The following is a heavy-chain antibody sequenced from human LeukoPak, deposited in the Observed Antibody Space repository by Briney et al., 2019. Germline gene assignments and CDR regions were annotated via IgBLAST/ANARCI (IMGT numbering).Heavy chain of an antibody. CDR3: AKDTPDYYYGMDV. Sequence: GGSLRLSCAASGFTFSSYGMHGVRQAPGKGLEWVAVISYDGSNKYYADSVKGRFTISRDNSKNTLYLQMNSLRAEDTAVYYCAKDTPDYYYGMDVWGQGTTVTVSS. J-gene: IGHJ6*02. CDR2: ISYDGSNK. CDR1: GFTFSSYG. V-gene: IGHV3-30*18.